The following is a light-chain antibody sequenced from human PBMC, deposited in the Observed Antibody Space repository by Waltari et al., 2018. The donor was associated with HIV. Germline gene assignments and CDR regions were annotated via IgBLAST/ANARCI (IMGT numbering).Light chain of an antibody. Sequence: DIVMTQSPESLPVSLGERASINCKSSQSLLYTSNNKNFLAWYQQKPGQPPKLLIYWVFTRESGVPDRFSGSGSGTDFTLTISGLQADDVAIYYCQQYYTTPLTFGGGTKVEI. J-gene: IGKJ4*01. CDR2: WVF. CDR1: QSLLYTSNNKNF. CDR3: QQYYTTPLT. V-gene: IGKV4-1*01.